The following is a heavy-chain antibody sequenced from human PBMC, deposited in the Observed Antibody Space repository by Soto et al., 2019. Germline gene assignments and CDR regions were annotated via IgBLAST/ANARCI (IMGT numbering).Heavy chain of an antibody. Sequence: QVQLQESGPGLVKPSQTLSLTCTVSGGTISNGDYYWSWIRQPPGNGLEWIGYIYYSGSTYYNPSLTSRLTISVDTSKNQFALKLSSVTAADTAVYFCATYIASLSTFDMWGQGTMVTVSP. CDR1: GGTISNGDYY. V-gene: IGHV4-30-4*01. D-gene: IGHD6-6*01. CDR3: ATYIASLSTFDM. CDR2: IYYSGST. J-gene: IGHJ3*02.